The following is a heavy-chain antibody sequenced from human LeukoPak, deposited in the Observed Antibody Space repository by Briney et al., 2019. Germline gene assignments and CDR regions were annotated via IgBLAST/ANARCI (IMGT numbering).Heavy chain of an antibody. V-gene: IGHV1-2*02. Sequence: ASVKVSCKASGYTFTGYYMHWVRQAPGQGLEWMGWINPNSGGTNYAQKFQGRVTMTRDTSISTAYMELSRLRPDDTAVYYCARGQSSSWYSYGYYYYYYMDVWGKGTTVTVSS. CDR3: ARGQSSSWYSYGYYYYYYMDV. CDR2: INPNSGGT. J-gene: IGHJ6*03. D-gene: IGHD6-13*01. CDR1: GYTFTGYY.